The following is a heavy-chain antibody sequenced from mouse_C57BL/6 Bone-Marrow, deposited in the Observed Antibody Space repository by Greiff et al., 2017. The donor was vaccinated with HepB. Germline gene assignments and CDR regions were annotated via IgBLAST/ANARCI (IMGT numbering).Heavy chain of an antibody. CDR2: IRSKSNNYAT. J-gene: IGHJ1*03. CDR3: GGLGCYGSSLYWDMDV. V-gene: IGHV10-1*01. CDR1: GFSFTTYA. D-gene: IGHD1-1*01. Sequence: EVQRVESGGGLVQPKASLKLSCAASGFSFTTYAMNWVRQTPGKGLEWVVRIRSKSNNYATYYAYTVKDRFTISRDDSESMLYLQMNNLKTEDAAVYYYGGLGCYGSSLYWDMDVWGTGTTVTVSS.